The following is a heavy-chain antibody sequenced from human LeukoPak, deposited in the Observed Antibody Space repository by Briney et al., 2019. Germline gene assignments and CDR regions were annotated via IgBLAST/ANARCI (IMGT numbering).Heavy chain of an antibody. Sequence: PSETLSLTCTVSGGSISSYYWSWIRQPPGKGREWIGHLYYSGSTNYNPSLKSRVTISVDTSKNQFSLELSSVTAVDTAVYYCARDYYDSSGYVNWGQGTLVTVSS. CDR2: LYYSGST. J-gene: IGHJ4*02. D-gene: IGHD3-22*01. CDR3: ARDYYDSSGYVN. V-gene: IGHV4-59*01. CDR1: GGSISSYY.